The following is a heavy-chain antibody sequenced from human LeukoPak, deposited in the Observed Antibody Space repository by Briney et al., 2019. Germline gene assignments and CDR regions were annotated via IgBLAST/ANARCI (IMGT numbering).Heavy chain of an antibody. CDR2: INSDGSST. J-gene: IGHJ5*02. Sequence: PGGSLRLSCAASGFTFSSYWMHWVRQAPGKGLVWVSRINSDGSSTSYADSVKGRFTISRDNAKNTLYLQMNSLRAEGTAVYYCARDNYDILTGYRNWFDPWGQGTLVTVSS. CDR3: ARDNYDILTGYRNWFDP. D-gene: IGHD3-9*01. CDR1: GFTFSSYW. V-gene: IGHV3-74*01.